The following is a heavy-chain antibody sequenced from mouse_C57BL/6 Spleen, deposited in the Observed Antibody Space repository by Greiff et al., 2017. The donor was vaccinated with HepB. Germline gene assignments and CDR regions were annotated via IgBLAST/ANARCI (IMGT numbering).Heavy chain of an antibody. J-gene: IGHJ2*01. CDR1: GYAFSSFW. D-gene: IGHD3-1*01. CDR3: ARDSEGYFDY. CDR2: IYPGDGDT. Sequence: VQLKQFGPELVKPGASVKISRKASGYAFSSFWMNWVKQRPGKGPEWVGRIYPGDGDTNYNGKFKGKATLTADKSSSTAYMQRSSQTSEDSAVCFCARDSEGYFDYWGQGTTLTVSS. V-gene: IGHV1-82*01.